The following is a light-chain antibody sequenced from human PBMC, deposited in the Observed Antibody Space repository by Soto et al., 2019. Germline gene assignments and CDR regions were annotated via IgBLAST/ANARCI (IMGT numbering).Light chain of an antibody. CDR3: QQYGSSAPIT. Sequence: EIVLTQSPATLSLSPGERATLSCRASQSVSSYLAWYQQKPGQAPRLLIYDASNRATGIPARFSGSGSETDFTLTISRPEPEDFALYYCQQYGSSAPITFGQGTRLEIK. J-gene: IGKJ5*01. CDR1: QSVSSY. CDR2: DAS. V-gene: IGKV3-20*01.